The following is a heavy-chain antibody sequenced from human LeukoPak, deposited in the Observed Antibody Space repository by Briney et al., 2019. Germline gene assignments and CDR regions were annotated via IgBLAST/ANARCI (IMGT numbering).Heavy chain of an antibody. CDR2: IIPILGIA. J-gene: IGHJ3*02. CDR1: GGTFSSYA. D-gene: IGHD5-24*01. V-gene: IGHV1-69*04. Sequence: SVKVSCKASGGTFSSYAISWVRQAPGQGLEWMGRIIPILGIANYAQKFQGRVTITADKSTSTAYMELSSLRSEDTAVYYCAREKKGRWLQLSGAFDIWGQGTMVTVSS. CDR3: AREKKGRWLQLSGAFDI.